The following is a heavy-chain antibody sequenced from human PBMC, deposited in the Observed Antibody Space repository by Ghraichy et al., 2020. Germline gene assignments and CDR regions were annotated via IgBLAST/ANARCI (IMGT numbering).Heavy chain of an antibody. V-gene: IGHV5-10-1*01. Sequence: GESLNISCKGSGYSFTSYWISWVRQMPGKGLEWMGRIDPSDSYTNYSPSFQGHVTISADKSISTAYLQWSSLKASDTAMYYFASLSPPYYYDSSGSPFGYWGQGTLVTVSS. CDR3: ASLSPPYYYDSSGSPFGY. D-gene: IGHD3-22*01. CDR2: IDPSDSYT. J-gene: IGHJ4*02. CDR1: GYSFTSYW.